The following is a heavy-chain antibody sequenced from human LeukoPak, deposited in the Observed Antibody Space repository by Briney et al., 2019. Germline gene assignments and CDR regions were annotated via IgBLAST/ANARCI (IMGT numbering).Heavy chain of an antibody. CDR2: INHSGST. V-gene: IGHV4-34*01. CDR1: GGSFSGYY. D-gene: IGHD6-13*01. Sequence: SETLSLTCAVYGGSFSGYYWSWIRQPPGKGLGWIGEINHSGSTNYNPSLKGRVTISVDTSKNQFSLKLSSVTAADTAVYYCAGLAAASHWFDPWGQGTLVTVSS. J-gene: IGHJ5*02. CDR3: AGLAAASHWFDP.